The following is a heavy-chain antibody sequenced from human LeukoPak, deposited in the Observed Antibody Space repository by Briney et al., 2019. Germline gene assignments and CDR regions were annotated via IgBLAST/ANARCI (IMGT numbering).Heavy chain of an antibody. V-gene: IGHV4-31*03. Sequence: SETLSLTCTVSGGSISSGGYYWSWIRQHPGKGLEWIGYIYYSGSTYYNPSLKSRVTISVDTSKNQFSLKLSSVTAADTAVYYCARADYAFWSGIPADAFDIWGQGTMVTVSS. D-gene: IGHD3-3*01. CDR3: ARADYAFWSGIPADAFDI. CDR2: IYYSGST. CDR1: GGSISSGGYY. J-gene: IGHJ3*02.